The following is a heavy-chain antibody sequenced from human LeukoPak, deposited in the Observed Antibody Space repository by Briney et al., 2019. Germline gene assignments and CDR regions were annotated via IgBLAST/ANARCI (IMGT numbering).Heavy chain of an antibody. Sequence: SVKVSCKASGGTFSSYAISWVRQAPGQGLEWMGRIIPIFGTANYAQKFQGRVTITTDESTSTAYMELSSLRSGDTAGYYCARDYRGWYFDYWGQGTLVTVSS. CDR2: IIPIFGTA. D-gene: IGHD6-19*01. CDR1: GGTFSSYA. CDR3: ARDYRGWYFDY. J-gene: IGHJ4*02. V-gene: IGHV1-69*05.